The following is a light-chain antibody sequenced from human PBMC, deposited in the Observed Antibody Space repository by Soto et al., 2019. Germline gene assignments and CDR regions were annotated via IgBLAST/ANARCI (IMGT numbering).Light chain of an antibody. CDR2: GAS. CDR1: QSINDN. Sequence: EIVLTQSPVTLSVSPGERATLSCRSSQSINDNIAWYQQRPGQAPRLLIYGASTRATGIPARFSGSWSGTDFTLTISSLQSEDFAVYYCQQYNNWPPWWTFGQGTKVEIK. J-gene: IGKJ1*01. V-gene: IGKV3D-15*01. CDR3: QQYNNWPPWWT.